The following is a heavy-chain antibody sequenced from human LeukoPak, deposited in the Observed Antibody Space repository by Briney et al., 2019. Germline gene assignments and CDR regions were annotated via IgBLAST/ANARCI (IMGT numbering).Heavy chain of an antibody. CDR2: ICWNSGGI. CDR3: AERTADVLAGSPYGMDV. Sequence: PGGSLRLSCAASRFTFDDFAMDWGRRAPGKGLGGVSGICWNSGGIGYAGSGKGRFTISRDNAKHSLSLQMNRPSGEATALPYCAERTADVLAGSPYGMDVWGQGTTATAPS. CDR1: RFTFDDFA. J-gene: IGHJ6*02. D-gene: IGHD3-9*01. V-gene: IGHV3-9*01.